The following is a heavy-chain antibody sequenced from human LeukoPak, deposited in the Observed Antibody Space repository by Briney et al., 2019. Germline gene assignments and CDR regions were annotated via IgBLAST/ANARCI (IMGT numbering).Heavy chain of an antibody. Sequence: PGASLRLSCAASGFTFSSYAMSWVRQAPGKGLEWVSAISGSGGSTYYADSVKGRFTISRDSSKNTLYLQMNSLRAEDTAVYYCARDSGYIVVVPAAGLPDYWGQGTLVTVSS. CDR2: ISGSGGST. CDR1: GFTFSSYA. V-gene: IGHV3-23*01. J-gene: IGHJ4*02. D-gene: IGHD2-2*01. CDR3: ARDSGYIVVVPAAGLPDY.